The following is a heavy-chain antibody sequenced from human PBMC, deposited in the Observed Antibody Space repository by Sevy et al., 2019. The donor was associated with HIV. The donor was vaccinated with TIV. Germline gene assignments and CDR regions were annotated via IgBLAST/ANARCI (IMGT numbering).Heavy chain of an antibody. CDR3: ATLGGYSYGSAYYYYYYVDV. D-gene: IGHD5-18*01. J-gene: IGHJ6*03. Sequence: ASVKVSCKASGGTFSSYAISWVRQAPGQGLEWMGGIIPIFGTANYAQKFQGRVTITADKSTSTAYMELSSLRSEDTAVYYCATLGGYSYGSAYYYYYYVDVWGKGTTVTVSS. CDR2: IIPIFGTA. CDR1: GGTFSSYA. V-gene: IGHV1-69*06.